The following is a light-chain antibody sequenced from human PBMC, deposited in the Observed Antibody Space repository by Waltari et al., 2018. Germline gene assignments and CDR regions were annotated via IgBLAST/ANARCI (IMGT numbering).Light chain of an antibody. CDR2: GAS. CDR1: QSVSSS. J-gene: IGKJ4*01. CDR3: QQYSKWPLT. V-gene: IGKV3-15*01. Sequence: EIVLTQSPAALSLSPGERATLSCRASQSVSSSLAWYHQKPGQAPRLLIPGASSRATGIPDRFSGSGSGTDFSLTISSLEPEDFAVYYCQQYSKWPLTFGGGTKVEIK.